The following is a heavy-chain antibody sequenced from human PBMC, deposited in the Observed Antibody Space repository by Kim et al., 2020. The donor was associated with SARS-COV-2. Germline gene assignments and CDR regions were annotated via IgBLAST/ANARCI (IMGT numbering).Heavy chain of an antibody. D-gene: IGHD3-10*01. J-gene: IGHJ4*02. CDR3: ARQDYYYGSGR. V-gene: IGHV4-39*01. CDR2: T. Sequence: TYYNPSLKSRVTISVDTSKNQFSLKLSSVTAADTAVYYCARQDYYYGSGRWGQGTLVTVSS.